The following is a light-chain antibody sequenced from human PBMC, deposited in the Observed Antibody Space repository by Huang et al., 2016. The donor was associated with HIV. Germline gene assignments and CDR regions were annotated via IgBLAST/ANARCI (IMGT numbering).Light chain of an antibody. CDR3: QQYNNWRGT. CDR1: QRVNSN. V-gene: IGKV3-15*01. CDR2: GAS. Sequence: EIVMTQSPATLSVSPGERATLSCRASQRVNSNLAWYQQKPGQAPRLLIYGASTRATGIPARFSGSGSGTEFTLTISSLQSEDFAVYYCQQYNNWRGTFGQGTKLEIK. J-gene: IGKJ2*01.